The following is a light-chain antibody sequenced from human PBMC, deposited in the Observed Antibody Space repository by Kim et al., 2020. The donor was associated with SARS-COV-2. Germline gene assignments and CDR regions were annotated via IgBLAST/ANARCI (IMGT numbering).Light chain of an antibody. V-gene: IGKV1-27*01. CDR3: QKYERGPYT. CDR2: RAS. J-gene: IGKJ2*01. Sequence: DIQVTQSPSSLSASVGDRVTITCRTSQDISGYLAWYQQKPGKVPRLLIFRASTLESGVPSRFSGSGSGTEFTLTISSLQPEDVASYYCQKYERGPYTFGQGTKLEI. CDR1: QDISGY.